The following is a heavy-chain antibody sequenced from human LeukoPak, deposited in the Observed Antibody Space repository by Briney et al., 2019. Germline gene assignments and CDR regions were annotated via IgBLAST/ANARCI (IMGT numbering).Heavy chain of an antibody. D-gene: IGHD3-22*01. J-gene: IGHJ4*02. CDR2: IYYSGST. Sequence: PSETLSLTCTVSGGSISSGDYYWSWIRQSPGEGLEWIGYIYYSGSTYYNPSLKSRVTISVDTSKNQFSLKLSSVTAADTAVYYCARALASYCYDSSGSLFDYWGQGTLVTVSS. CDR1: GGSISSGDYY. V-gene: IGHV4-30-4*01. CDR3: ARALASYCYDSSGSLFDY.